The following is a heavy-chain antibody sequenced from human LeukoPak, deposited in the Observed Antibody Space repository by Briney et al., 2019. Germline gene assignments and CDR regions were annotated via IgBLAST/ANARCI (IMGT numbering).Heavy chain of an antibody. V-gene: IGHV3-48*03. Sequence: GGSLRLSCAASGFTFSSYEMNWVREGPGEGLERGSYICSSVSTISYADSLKGRFTIYRAHAKTSLYRQMNRLRAEDTAVFYWARERPEIDYWGQGTLVTVSS. CDR1: GFTFSSYE. CDR3: ARERPEIDY. CDR2: ICSSVSTI. J-gene: IGHJ4*02.